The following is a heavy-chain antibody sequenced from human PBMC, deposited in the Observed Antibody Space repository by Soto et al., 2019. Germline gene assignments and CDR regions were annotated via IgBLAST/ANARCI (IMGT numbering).Heavy chain of an antibody. J-gene: IGHJ5*02. V-gene: IGHV4-59*01. CDR2: IYYSGST. CDR3: ARDVYGYSYGYRWFDP. D-gene: IGHD5-18*01. Sequence: SETLSLTCTVSGGSISSYYWSWIRQPPGKGLEWIGYIYYSGSTNYNPSLKSRVTISVDTSKNQFSLKLSSVTAADTAVYYCARDVYGYSYGYRWFDPWGQGTLVTVSS. CDR1: GGSISSYY.